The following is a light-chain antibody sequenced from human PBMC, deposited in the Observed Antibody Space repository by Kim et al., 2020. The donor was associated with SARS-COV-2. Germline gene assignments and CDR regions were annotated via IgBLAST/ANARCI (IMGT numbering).Light chain of an antibody. CDR1: ANDAGNEG. CDR2: RNN. J-gene: IGLJ3*02. V-gene: IGLV10-54*01. Sequence: RRTATPPCTGNANDAGNEGEGWLQHHQGHPPKVLSSRNNNRPSGISERLSASRSGNTASLTITGLQPEDEADYYCSAWDSSLSAWVFGGGTQLTVL. CDR3: SAWDSSLSAWV.